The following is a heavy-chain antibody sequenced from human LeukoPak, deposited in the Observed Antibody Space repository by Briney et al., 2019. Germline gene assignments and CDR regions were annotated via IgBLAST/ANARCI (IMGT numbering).Heavy chain of an antibody. CDR2: INPNSGGT. J-gene: IGHJ1*01. Sequence: ASVKVSCKASGYTFTRYGISWVRQAPGQGLGWMGWINPNSGGTNYAQKFQGRVTMTRDTSFSTAYMELSRLRSDDTAVYYCARDKASGSYEAEFQHWGQGTLVTVSS. CDR3: ARDKASGSYEAEFQH. D-gene: IGHD1-26*01. V-gene: IGHV1-2*02. CDR1: GYTFTRYG.